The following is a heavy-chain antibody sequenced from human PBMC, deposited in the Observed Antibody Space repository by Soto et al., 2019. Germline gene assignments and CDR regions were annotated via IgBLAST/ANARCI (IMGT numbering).Heavy chain of an antibody. D-gene: IGHD2-2*01. V-gene: IGHV1-18*01. CDR1: GYIFSNFG. J-gene: IGHJ6*02. CDR3: AKDASSWFYYYYGMDV. CDR2: ISGYNDNT. Sequence: IYLVQSGPEVRKPGASVKVSCKASGYIFSNFGISWVRQAPGQGLEWMGWISGYNDNTNYAKKFQGRVRMTTDISTSTAYMELTTLRSEDTAVYYCAKDASSWFYYYYGMDVWGQGTTVTVSS.